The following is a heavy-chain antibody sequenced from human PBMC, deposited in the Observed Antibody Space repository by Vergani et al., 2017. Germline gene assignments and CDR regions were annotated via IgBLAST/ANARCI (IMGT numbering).Heavy chain of an antibody. D-gene: IGHD2-21*02. J-gene: IGHJ3*02. CDR3: ARNPYCGGDCYSDAFDI. CDR2: IYYSGST. V-gene: IGHV4-59*01. CDR1: GGPISSYY. Sequence: QVQLQESGPGLVKPSETLSLTCTVPGGPISSYYCSWIRQPPGKGLEWIGYIYYSGSTNYNPSLKSRVTISVDTSKNQFSLKLSSVTAADTGVYYCARNPYCGGDCYSDAFDIWGQGTMVTVSS.